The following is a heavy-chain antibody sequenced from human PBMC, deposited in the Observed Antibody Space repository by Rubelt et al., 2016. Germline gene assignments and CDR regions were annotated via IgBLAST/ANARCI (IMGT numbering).Heavy chain of an antibody. CDR2: INPSGGST. D-gene: IGHD3-16*01. Sequence: QVQLVQSGAEVKKPGASVKVSCKASGYTFTSYYMHWVRPAPEQGLEWLGIINPSGGSTSYAQKFQGRATMTRDTSTNTVYMELSSLRSEDTAVYYCARDLDVRGEIDYWGQGTLVTVSS. CDR1: GYTFTSYY. V-gene: IGHV1-46*03. CDR3: ARDLDVRGEIDY. J-gene: IGHJ4*02.